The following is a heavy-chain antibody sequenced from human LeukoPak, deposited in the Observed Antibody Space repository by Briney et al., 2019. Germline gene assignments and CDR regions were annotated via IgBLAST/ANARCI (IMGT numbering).Heavy chain of an antibody. CDR3: ARKRRASWYRQYFDY. J-gene: IGHJ4*02. D-gene: IGHD6-13*01. CDR1: GYSISSGYY. CDR2: IHHSGST. Sequence: SETLSLTCTVSGYSISSGYYWGWIRQPPGKGLEWIGSIHHSGSTYYNPSLKSRVTISVDTSKNQFSLKLSSVTAADTAVYYCARKRRASWYRQYFDYWGQGTLVTVSS. V-gene: IGHV4-38-2*02.